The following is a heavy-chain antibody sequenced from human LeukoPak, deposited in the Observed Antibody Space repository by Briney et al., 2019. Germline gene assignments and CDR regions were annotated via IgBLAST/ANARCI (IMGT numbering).Heavy chain of an antibody. CDR3: ARALKGDYGVGSVDY. V-gene: IGHV3-11*06. J-gene: IGHJ4*02. Sequence: PGGSLRLSCAASGFTFSDYYMSWIRQAPGKGLEWVSYISSSSSYTNYADSVKGRFTISRDNAKNSLYLQMNSLRAEDTAVYYCARALKGDYGVGSVDYWGQGTLVTVSS. D-gene: IGHD4-17*01. CDR1: GFTFSDYY. CDR2: ISSSSSYT.